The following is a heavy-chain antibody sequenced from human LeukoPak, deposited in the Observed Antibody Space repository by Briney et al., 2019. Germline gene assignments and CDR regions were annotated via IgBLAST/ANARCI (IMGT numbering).Heavy chain of an antibody. CDR2: IKQDGSEK. Sequence: PGGSLRLSCAASGFYFSSYWMSWVRQAPGKGLEWVANIKQDGSEKYYVDSVKGRFTISRDNAKNSLSLHMNSLRAEDTAVYYCARHLRLAGVDYWGQGTLVTVSS. D-gene: IGHD3-10*01. CDR1: GFYFSSYW. J-gene: IGHJ4*02. V-gene: IGHV3-7*01. CDR3: ARHLRLAGVDY.